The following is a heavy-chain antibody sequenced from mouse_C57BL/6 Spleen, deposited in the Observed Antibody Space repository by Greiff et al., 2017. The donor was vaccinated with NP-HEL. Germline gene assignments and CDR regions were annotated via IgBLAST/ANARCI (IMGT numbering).Heavy chain of an antibody. CDR3: ARRLGRAGAFDY. D-gene: IGHD4-1*01. J-gene: IGHJ2*01. Sequence: EVQLVESGPGLVKPSQSLSLTCSVTGYSITSGYYCNWIRQLPGNKLEWVGNISYDGSNNYNPTLKNRISITRDTSKNQFFLKLNSGTTEDTATYYCARRLGRAGAFDYWGQGTTLTVSS. V-gene: IGHV3-6*01. CDR2: ISYDGSN. CDR1: GYSITSGYY.